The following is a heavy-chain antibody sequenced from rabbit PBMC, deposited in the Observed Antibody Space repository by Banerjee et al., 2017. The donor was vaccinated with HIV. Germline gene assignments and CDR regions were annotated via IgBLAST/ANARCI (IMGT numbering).Heavy chain of an antibody. J-gene: IGHJ4*01. V-gene: IGHV1S40*01. CDR1: GFSFSSGYD. CDR3: ARDRDTGSVYYFDL. CDR2: IYAESSGST. Sequence: QSLEESGGDLVKPGASLTLTCTASGFSFSSGYDMCWVRQAPGKGLEWIACIYAESSGSTYYASWAKGRFTISKTSSTTVTLQMTSLTAADTATYFCARDRDTGSVYYFDLWGPGTLVTVS. D-gene: IGHD8-1*01.